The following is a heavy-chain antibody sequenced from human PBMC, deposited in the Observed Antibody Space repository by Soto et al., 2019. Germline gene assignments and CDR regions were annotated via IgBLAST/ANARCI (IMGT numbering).Heavy chain of an antibody. J-gene: IGHJ4*02. CDR2: IYYSGST. CDR3: ARGTPGGYYYDSSGYYLVF. CDR1: GGSISSGGYY. V-gene: IGHV4-31*03. Sequence: QVQLQESGPGLVKPSQTLSLTCTVSGGSISSGGYYWSWIRQHPGKGLEWIGYIYYSGSTYYNPSLKCRVTISVDTSKNQFSLKLSSVTAADTAVYYCARGTPGGYYYDSSGYYLVFWGQGTLVTVSS. D-gene: IGHD3-22*01.